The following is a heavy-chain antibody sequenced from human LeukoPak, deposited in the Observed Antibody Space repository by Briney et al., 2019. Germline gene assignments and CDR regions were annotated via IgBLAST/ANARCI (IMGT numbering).Heavy chain of an antibody. Sequence: ASVKVSCKASRYTFTSYDINWVRQATGQGLEWMGWMNPNSGNTGYAQKFQGRVTMTRNTSISTAYMELSSLRSEDTAVYYCARGGTMVRGVIIRYWFEPWGQGTLATVSS. V-gene: IGHV1-8*01. CDR3: ARGGTMVRGVIIRYWFEP. CDR1: RYTFTSYD. J-gene: IGHJ5*02. D-gene: IGHD3-10*01. CDR2: MNPNSGNT.